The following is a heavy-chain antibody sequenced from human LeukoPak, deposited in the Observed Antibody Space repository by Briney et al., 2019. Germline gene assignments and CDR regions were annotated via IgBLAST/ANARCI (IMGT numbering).Heavy chain of an antibody. Sequence: GGSLRLSCAASGFTFASYAMSWVRQVSGKGLEWVSAISGSGSDTYYADSVKGRFTISRDNSKSTLYLQMNSLRAEDTAIYYCAKDLGGEGGSGFPGYWGRGTLVTVSS. D-gene: IGHD3-10*01. CDR2: ISGSGSDT. V-gene: IGHV3-23*01. CDR1: GFTFASYA. CDR3: AKDLGGEGGSGFPGY. J-gene: IGHJ4*02.